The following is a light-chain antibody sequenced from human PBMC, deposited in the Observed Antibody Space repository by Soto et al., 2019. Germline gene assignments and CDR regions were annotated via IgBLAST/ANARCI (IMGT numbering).Light chain of an antibody. CDR2: SNT. Sequence: QSVLTQPPSASGTPGQTIAISCSGGSSNIGSHTVNWYQQLPGTAPRLLIYSNTQRPSGVPDRFSGSKSGTSASLAISGPNFDEGGDDYFPEWYASRKGVFFGGGTKLTVL. V-gene: IGLV1-44*01. CDR3: PEWYASRKGVF. J-gene: IGLJ2*01. CDR1: SSNIGSHT.